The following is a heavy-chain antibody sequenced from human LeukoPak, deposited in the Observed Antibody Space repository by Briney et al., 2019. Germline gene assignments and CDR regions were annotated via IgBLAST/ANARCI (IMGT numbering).Heavy chain of an antibody. J-gene: IGHJ4*02. Sequence: GASVTVSCTAAGYTFTGYYLHWVRQAPGQGLEWMGWINPNSGGTNYAQRFQGRVTMTRDTSISTAYMELSSLRTEDTAVYYCAREFYYASSAYGFQYWGQGTLVTVSS. V-gene: IGHV1-2*02. CDR3: AREFYYASSAYGFQY. CDR2: INPNSGGT. CDR1: GYTFTGYY. D-gene: IGHD3-22*01.